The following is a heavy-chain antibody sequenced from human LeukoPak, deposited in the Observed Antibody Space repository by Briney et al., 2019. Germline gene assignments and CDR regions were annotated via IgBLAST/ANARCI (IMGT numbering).Heavy chain of an antibody. Sequence: GGSLRLSCAASGFTFSVYSMNWFRQAPGRGLEWVSYFSSTSTTIYYRDSVKGRFTISRDNAKNSLYLHMTCLRVEDTAVYYCVRNDGDDAFDIWGQGTMVTVSS. CDR1: GFTFSVYS. CDR2: FSSTSTTI. CDR3: VRNDGDDAFDI. V-gene: IGHV3-48*01. D-gene: IGHD4-17*01. J-gene: IGHJ3*02.